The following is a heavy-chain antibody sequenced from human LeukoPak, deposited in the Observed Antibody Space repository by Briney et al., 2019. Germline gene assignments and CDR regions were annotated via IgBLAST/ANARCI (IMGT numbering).Heavy chain of an antibody. CDR2: ISYDGSNK. V-gene: IGHV3-30*18. D-gene: IGHD3-10*02. J-gene: IGHJ4*02. CDR1: GFTFSSCG. CDR3: AKSNVRGTWTTPFDY. Sequence: PGRSLRLSCAASGFTFSSCGMHWVRQAPGKGLKCVALISYDGSNKYYADSVKGRFTISRDNSKNTLYLQMNSLRAEDTAVYYCAKSNVRGTWTTPFDYWGQGTLVTVSS.